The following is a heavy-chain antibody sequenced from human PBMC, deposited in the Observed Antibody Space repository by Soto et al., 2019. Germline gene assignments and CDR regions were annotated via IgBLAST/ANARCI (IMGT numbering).Heavy chain of an antibody. CDR1: GFTFSSYG. D-gene: IGHD3-10*01. J-gene: IGHJ4*02. CDR3: AKDEIWFGEPQSFDY. Sequence: GGSLRLSCAASGFTFSSYGMHWVRQAPGKGLEWVAVISYDGSNKYYADSVKGRFTISRDNSKNTLYLQMNSLRAEDTAVYYCAKDEIWFGEPQSFDYWGQGTLVTAPQ. V-gene: IGHV3-30*18. CDR2: ISYDGSNK.